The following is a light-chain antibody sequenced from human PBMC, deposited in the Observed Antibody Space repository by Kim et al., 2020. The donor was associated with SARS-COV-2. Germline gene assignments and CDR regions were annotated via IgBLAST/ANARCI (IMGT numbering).Light chain of an antibody. CDR3: CSYAGSYTDV. Sequence: GQSVTISCTGTSSDVCGYNYVSWYQQHPGKAPKLMIYDVSKRPSGVPDRFSGSKSGNAASLTISGLQAEDEADYYCCSYAGSYTDVFGTGTKVTVL. J-gene: IGLJ1*01. CDR2: DVS. V-gene: IGLV2-11*01. CDR1: SSDVCGYNY.